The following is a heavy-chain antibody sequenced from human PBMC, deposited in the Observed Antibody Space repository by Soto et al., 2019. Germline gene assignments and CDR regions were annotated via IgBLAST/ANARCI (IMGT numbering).Heavy chain of an antibody. CDR3: ARVGAASGAH. CDR1: GFIFRDYY. Sequence: QVQLVECGGGLVKPGGSLRLSCVASGFIFRDYYMSWIRQAPGKGRECISYISSSGNTIYYADSVKGRFPISRGNGKTSLYLQMNSRRAEETAVDFCARVGAASGAHWGQGTLVTVSS. CDR2: ISSSGNTI. V-gene: IGHV3-11*01. J-gene: IGHJ4*02. D-gene: IGHD2-15*01.